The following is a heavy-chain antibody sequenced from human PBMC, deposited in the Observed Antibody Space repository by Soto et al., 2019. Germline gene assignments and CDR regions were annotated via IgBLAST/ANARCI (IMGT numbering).Heavy chain of an antibody. CDR1: GYTFTSYG. CDR2: ISAYNGNT. J-gene: IGHJ3*02. D-gene: IGHD3-3*02. CDR3: ARDTETLGPRANDALDI. V-gene: IGHV1-18*04. Sequence: ASVKVSCKASGYTFTSYGISWVRQAPGQGLEWMGWISAYNGNTNYAQNFQGRVSITRDTSASTVYMELTGLKSEDTAVYYCARDTETLGPRANDALDIWGQGTMVTVSS.